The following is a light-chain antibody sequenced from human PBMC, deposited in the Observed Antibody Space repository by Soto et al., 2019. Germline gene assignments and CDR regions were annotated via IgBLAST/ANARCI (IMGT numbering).Light chain of an antibody. CDR3: ETWDSKTRV. V-gene: IGLV4-60*03. J-gene: IGLJ2*01. CDR2: VEGSGSY. CDR1: TGLSGYM. Sequence: QAVVTQSSSASASLGSSVKLTCTLNTGLSGYMIAWHQQQPGKAPQFLMKVEGSGSYSRGSGVPDRFSGSSSGTDRYLTISNLQSEDEADYYFETWDSKTRVFGGGTKVTVL.